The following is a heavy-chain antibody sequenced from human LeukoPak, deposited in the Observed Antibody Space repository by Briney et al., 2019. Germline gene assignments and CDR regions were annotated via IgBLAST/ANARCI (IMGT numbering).Heavy chain of an antibody. CDR3: ARQTSGYYVDY. V-gene: IGHV4-59*04. J-gene: IGHJ4*02. CDR1: GGSISTFY. Sequence: SETLSLTCTVSGGSISTFYWSWIRQPPGKGLEWVGFIYYSGSTYYNPSLKSRVTISVDTSKNQFSLKLSSVTAADTAVYYCARQTSGYYVDYWGQGSLVTVSS. D-gene: IGHD3-22*01. CDR2: IYYSGST.